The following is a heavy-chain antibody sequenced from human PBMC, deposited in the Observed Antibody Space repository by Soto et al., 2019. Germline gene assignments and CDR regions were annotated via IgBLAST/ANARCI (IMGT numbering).Heavy chain of an antibody. D-gene: IGHD3-3*01. V-gene: IGHV3-23*01. CDR3: AKIDSWGFGWHRPFDN. J-gene: IGHJ4*02. Sequence: PGGSLRLSCAASGFTFRNYAMSWVRQAPGKGLEWVSSITGGGDATFYTDSVKGRFTFSRDNSNNMLYLEVSSLRVEDTAIYYCAKIDSWGFGWHRPFDNWSQGTLVTVSS. CDR2: ITGGGDAT. CDR1: GFTFRNYA.